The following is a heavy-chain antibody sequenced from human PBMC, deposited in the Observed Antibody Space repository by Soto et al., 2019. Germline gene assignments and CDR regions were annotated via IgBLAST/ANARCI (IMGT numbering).Heavy chain of an antibody. D-gene: IGHD2-21*02. CDR1: FGSISSGGYS. CDR3: ARDLWGYCGADCYPLEV. J-gene: IGHJ6*02. Sequence: PSEALSLTCAVSFGSISSGGYSWSLVLQPPLKGLEWIGYIYHSGSTYYNPSLKSRVTISVDRSKNQFSLKLSSVTAADTAVYYCARDLWGYCGADCYPLEVWGQGTTVTVSS. V-gene: IGHV4-30-2*01. CDR2: IYHSGST.